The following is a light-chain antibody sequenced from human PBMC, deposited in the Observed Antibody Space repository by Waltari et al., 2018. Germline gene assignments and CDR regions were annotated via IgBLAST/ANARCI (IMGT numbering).Light chain of an antibody. CDR3: QVWDANNEPGL. V-gene: IGLV3-21*01. CDR2: YDS. Sequence: SYVLTQPPSVSVAPGQTARITCGGNNIGTKSVHWYRQKPGKAPVLVFSYDSDRPSGIPERFSGSNSGDTATLTISRVEAGDEADYYCQVWDANNEPGLFGTGTEVTV. CDR1: NIGTKS. J-gene: IGLJ1*01.